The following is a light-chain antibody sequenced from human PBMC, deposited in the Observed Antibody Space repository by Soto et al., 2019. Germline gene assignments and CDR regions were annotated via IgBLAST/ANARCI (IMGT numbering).Light chain of an antibody. J-gene: IGKJ4*01. Sequence: VLTGAPSTLSLSPGEIATLPCRASQSLSRINLAWFQQKPGQAPRLLIYGTSSRATGIPDRFSGSGSGTDFTLTISSLEPEDFAFYYCQQRNSWPLTFGGGTTVDIK. CDR2: GTS. CDR3: QQRNSWPLT. V-gene: IGKV3D-20*02. CDR1: QSLSRIN.